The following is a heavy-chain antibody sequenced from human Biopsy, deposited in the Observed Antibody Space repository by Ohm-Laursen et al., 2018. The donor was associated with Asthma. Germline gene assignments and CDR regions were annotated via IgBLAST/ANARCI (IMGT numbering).Heavy chain of an antibody. CDR3: AKLRITMVQGVIINVEYYYGMDV. V-gene: IGHV4-4*02. J-gene: IGHJ6*02. D-gene: IGHD3-10*01. Sequence: SDTLSLTCSVSGGSISSSNWWSWVRQPPGQWLEWIGEIYHSGSTNYNPSLKSRVTISVDKSKNQFSLKLSTVTAADTAVYYCAKLRITMVQGVIINVEYYYGMDVWGQGTTVTVSS. CDR2: IYHSGST. CDR1: GGSISSSNW.